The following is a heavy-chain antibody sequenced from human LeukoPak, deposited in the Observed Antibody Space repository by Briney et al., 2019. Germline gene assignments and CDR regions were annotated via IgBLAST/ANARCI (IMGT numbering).Heavy chain of an antibody. D-gene: IGHD5-12*01. CDR1: GGSFSGYY. CDR2: INHSGST. CDR3: ARDKGGSGYDHLDS. V-gene: IGHV4-34*01. J-gene: IGHJ4*02. Sequence: PSETLSLTCAVYGGSFSGYYWSWIRQPPGKGLEWIGEINHSGSTNYNPSLKSRVTISVDTSKNQFSLQLNSVTPEDTAVYYCARDKGGSGYDHLDSWGQGTLVTVSS.